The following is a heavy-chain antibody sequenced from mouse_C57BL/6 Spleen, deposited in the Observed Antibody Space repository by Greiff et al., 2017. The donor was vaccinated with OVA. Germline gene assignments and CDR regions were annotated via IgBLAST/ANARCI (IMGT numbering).Heavy chain of an antibody. D-gene: IGHD2-5*01. J-gene: IGHJ3*01. Sequence: QVQLQQPGAELVKPGASVKLSCKASGYTFTSYWMQWVKQRPGQGLEWIGEIDPSDSYTNYNQKFKGKATLTVDTSSRSAYMQLSILTSEDSAVYYCARSDSNWFAYWGQGTLVTVSA. CDR3: ARSDSNWFAY. CDR1: GYTFTSYW. V-gene: IGHV1-50*01. CDR2: IDPSDSYT.